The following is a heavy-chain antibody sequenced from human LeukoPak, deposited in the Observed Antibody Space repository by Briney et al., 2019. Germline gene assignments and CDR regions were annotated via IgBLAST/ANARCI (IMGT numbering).Heavy chain of an antibody. CDR3: VRDAEGAAISVNYWFDP. V-gene: IGHV1-69*13. Sequence: SVKVSCKASGGTFSSYAISWVRQAPGQGLEWMGGIIPIFGTANYAQKFQGRVTITADESTSTAYMELSSLRSEDTAVYYCVRDAEGAAISVNYWFDPWGQGTLVTVSS. J-gene: IGHJ5*02. CDR2: IIPIFGTA. CDR1: GGTFSSYA. D-gene: IGHD2-2*02.